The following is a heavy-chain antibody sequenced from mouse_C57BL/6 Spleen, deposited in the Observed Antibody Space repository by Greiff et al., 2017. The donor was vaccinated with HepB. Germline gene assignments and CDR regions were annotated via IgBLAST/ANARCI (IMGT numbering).Heavy chain of an antibody. CDR2: INPGSGGT. CDR3: ARSGGDFDY. V-gene: IGHV1-54*01. J-gene: IGHJ2*01. Sequence: QVQLQQSGAELVRPGTSVKVSCKASGYAFTNYLIEWVKQRPGQGLEWIGVINPGSGGTNYNEKFKGKATLTADKSSSTAYMQPSSLTSEDSAVYFCARSGGDFDYWGQGTTLTVSS. CDR1: GYAFTNYL. D-gene: IGHD3-1*01.